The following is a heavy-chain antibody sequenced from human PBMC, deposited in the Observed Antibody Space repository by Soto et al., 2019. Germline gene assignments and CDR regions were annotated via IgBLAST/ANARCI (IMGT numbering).Heavy chain of an antibody. CDR3: ARDSTVDSSGYYN. V-gene: IGHV1-3*01. CDR2: INAGNGNT. J-gene: IGHJ4*02. CDR1: GYTFTSYA. Sequence: ASVKVSCKASGYTFTSYAMHWVRHAPGQRLEWMGWINAGNGNTKYSQKFQGRVTITRDTSASTAYMELSSLRSEDTAVYYCARDSTVDSSGYYNWGQGTLVTVSS. D-gene: IGHD3-22*01.